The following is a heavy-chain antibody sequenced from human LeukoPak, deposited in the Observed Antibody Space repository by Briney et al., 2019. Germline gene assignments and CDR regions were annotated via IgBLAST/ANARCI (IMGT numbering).Heavy chain of an antibody. CDR1: GFTFYTYA. D-gene: IGHD6-19*01. J-gene: IGHJ5*01. CDR2: ISYDGSNK. V-gene: IGHV3-30*04. CDR3: ARDTLRGYSSGFYS. Sequence: GRSLRLSCAASGFTFYTYALHWVRQAPGKGLEWVAAISYDGSNKYYADSVKGRFTISRDNSKNTLYLQMNSLRAEDTAVYYCARDTLRGYSSGFYSWGQGTLVTVSS.